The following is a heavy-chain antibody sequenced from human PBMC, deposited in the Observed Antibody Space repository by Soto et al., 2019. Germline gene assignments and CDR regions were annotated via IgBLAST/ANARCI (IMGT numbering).Heavy chain of an antibody. Sequence: ASVKVSCKASGYTFTGYYMHWVRQAPGQGLEWMGWINPNSGGTTYAQKFQGRVTMTRDTSISTAYMELSRLRSDDTAVYYCARGYSSSWSFMDVWGQGTTVTVSS. D-gene: IGHD6-13*01. CDR2: INPNSGGT. CDR1: GYTFTGYY. V-gene: IGHV1-2*02. CDR3: ARGYSSSWSFMDV. J-gene: IGHJ6*02.